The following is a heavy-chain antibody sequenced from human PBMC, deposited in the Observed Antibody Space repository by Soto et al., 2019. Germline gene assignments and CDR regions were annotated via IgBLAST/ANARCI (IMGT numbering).Heavy chain of an antibody. D-gene: IGHD1-26*01. Sequence: QVQLVQSGAEVKKPGASVKVSCKASGYTFTSYAMHWVRQAPGQRLEWMGWINAGNGNTKYSQKFQGRVTITRDTSASTAYMELSSLRFEDTAVYYFARDLGEWELLYYWGQGTLVTVSS. CDR3: ARDLGEWELLYY. V-gene: IGHV1-3*01. CDR2: INAGNGNT. J-gene: IGHJ4*02. CDR1: GYTFTSYA.